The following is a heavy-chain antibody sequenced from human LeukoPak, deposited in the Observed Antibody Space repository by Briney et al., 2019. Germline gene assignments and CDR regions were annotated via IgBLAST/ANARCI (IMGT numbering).Heavy chain of an antibody. J-gene: IGHJ6*02. CDR3: ARDRAFLAAAGPAAYYYYGMDV. CDR2: INPNSGGT. V-gene: IGHV1-2*02. Sequence: ASVKVSCKASGYTFTGYYMHWVRQAPGQGLEWMGWINPNSGGTNYAQKFQGRVTMTSDTSISTAYMELSRLRSDDTAVYYCARDRAFLAAAGPAAYYYYGMDVWGQGTTVTVSS. CDR1: GYTFTGYY. D-gene: IGHD6-13*01.